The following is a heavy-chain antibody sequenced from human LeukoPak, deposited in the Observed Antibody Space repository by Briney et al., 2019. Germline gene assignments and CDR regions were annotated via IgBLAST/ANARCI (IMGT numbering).Heavy chain of an antibody. D-gene: IGHD5-12*01. CDR2: IYYTGSI. CDR3: AGSSGYGSTHYFDY. Sequence: PSETLSLTCTVSGGAISSSSYYWGWIRQPPGKGLEWIGYIYYTGSINYNPSLKSRVTISIDTSKNQFSLKLSSVTAADTAVYYCAGSSGYGSTHYFDYWGQGTLVTVSS. J-gene: IGHJ4*02. V-gene: IGHV4-61*05. CDR1: GGAISSSSYY.